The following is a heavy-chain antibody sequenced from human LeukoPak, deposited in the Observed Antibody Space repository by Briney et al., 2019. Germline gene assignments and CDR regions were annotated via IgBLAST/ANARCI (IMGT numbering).Heavy chain of an antibody. Sequence: KASETLSLTCTVSGGSISSYYWSWIRQPPGKGLEWIGYIYYSGSTNYNPSLKSRVTISVDTSKNQFSLKLSSVTAADTAMYYCAGGVVPAVDWYFDLWGRGTLVTVSS. CDR3: AGGVVPAVDWYFDL. CDR1: GGSISSYY. J-gene: IGHJ2*01. V-gene: IGHV4-59*01. CDR2: IYYSGST. D-gene: IGHD2-2*01.